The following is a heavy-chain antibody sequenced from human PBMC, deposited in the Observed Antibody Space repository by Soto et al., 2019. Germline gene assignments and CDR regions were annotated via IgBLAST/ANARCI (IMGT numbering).Heavy chain of an antibody. CDR1: GFIFSSYS. CDR3: ARDQFLDAFDI. D-gene: IGHD2-21*01. J-gene: IGHJ3*02. Sequence: QVQLVESGGGVVQPGRSLRLSCAASGFIFSSYSMHWVRQAPGKGLEWVAIISNDGSNKDYVDSVKGRFTISRDNSNNTLSLQMNSLRAEDTAVYYCARDQFLDAFDIWGQGTMVTVSS. CDR2: ISNDGSNK. V-gene: IGHV3-30-3*01.